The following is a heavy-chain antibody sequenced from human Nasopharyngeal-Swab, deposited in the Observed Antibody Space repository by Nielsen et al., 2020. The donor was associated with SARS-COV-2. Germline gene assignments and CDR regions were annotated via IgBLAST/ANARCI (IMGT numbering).Heavy chain of an antibody. CDR3: TREGYCSSTSCYVYYYYGMDV. D-gene: IGHD2-2*01. Sequence: EAAGARHVCGGFIRSKAYGGTTEYAASVKGRFTISRDDSKSIAYLQMNSLKTEDTAVYYCTREGYCSSTSCYVYYYYGMDVWGQGTTVTVSS. J-gene: IGHJ6*02. V-gene: IGHV3-49*02. CDR2: IRSKAYGGTT.